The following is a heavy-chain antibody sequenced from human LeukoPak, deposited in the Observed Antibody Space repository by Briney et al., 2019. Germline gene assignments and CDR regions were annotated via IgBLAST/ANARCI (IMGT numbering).Heavy chain of an antibody. V-gene: IGHV1-46*01. CDR2: INPSGGST. J-gene: IGHJ3*02. CDR3: ARIRGEFDWWVEDDAFDI. CDR1: GYTFTSYY. Sequence: ASVKVSCKASGYTFTSYYMHWVRQAPGQGLEWMGIINPSGGSTSYAQKFQGRVTMTRDMSTSTVYMELSSLRSEDTAVYYCARIRGEFDWWVEDDAFDIWGQGTMVTVSS. D-gene: IGHD3-9*01.